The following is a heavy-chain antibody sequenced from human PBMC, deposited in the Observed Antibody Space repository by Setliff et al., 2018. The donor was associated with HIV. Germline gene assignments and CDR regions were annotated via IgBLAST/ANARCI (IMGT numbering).Heavy chain of an antibody. J-gene: IGHJ6*03. CDR1: GFSFSDYF. CDR2: ISGSGGVM. Sequence: NPGGSLRLSCAVSGFSFSDYFMTWIRQAPGKGLEWVSYISGSGGVMAYADSLKGRFTISRDNAKNSLYLQMNSLRVEDTAVYYCARASYSSGWYAVMDVWGKGTTVTVSS. D-gene: IGHD6-19*01. CDR3: ARASYSSGWYAVMDV. V-gene: IGHV3-11*04.